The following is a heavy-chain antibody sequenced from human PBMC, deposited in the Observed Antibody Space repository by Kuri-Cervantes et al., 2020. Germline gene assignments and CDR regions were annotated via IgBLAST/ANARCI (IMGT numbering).Heavy chain of an antibody. CDR1: GGSVSSGSYY. CDR2: IYYSGST. Sequence: SETLSLTCTVSGGSVSSGSYYWSWIRQPPGKGLEWIGYIYYSGSTNYNPSLKSRVTISVDTSKNQFSLKLSSVTAADTAVYYCARGGTMTTVTPFDYWGQGTLVTVSS. D-gene: IGHD4-17*01. CDR3: ARGGTMTTVTPFDY. J-gene: IGHJ4*02. V-gene: IGHV4-61*01.